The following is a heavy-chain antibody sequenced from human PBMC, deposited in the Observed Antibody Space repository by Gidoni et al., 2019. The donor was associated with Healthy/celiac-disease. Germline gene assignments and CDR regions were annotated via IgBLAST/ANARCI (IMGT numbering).Heavy chain of an antibody. J-gene: IGHJ4*02. CDR3: TRVKRGSSGYGSVDY. Sequence: EVQLVESGGGWVQPGRSLRLSCTASGFTFGDYAMRWVGQAPGKGLEWVGFIRSKAYGGTTEYAASVKGRFTISRDDSKSIAYLQMNSLKTEDTAVYYCTRVKRGSSGYGSVDYWGQGTLVTVSS. V-gene: IGHV3-49*04. D-gene: IGHD3-22*01. CDR1: GFTFGDYA. CDR2: IRSKAYGGTT.